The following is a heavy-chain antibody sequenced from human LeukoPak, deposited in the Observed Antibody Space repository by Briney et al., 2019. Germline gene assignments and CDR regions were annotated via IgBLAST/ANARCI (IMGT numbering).Heavy chain of an antibody. V-gene: IGHV4-38-2*02. D-gene: IGHD3-10*01. Sequence: SETLSLTCTVSGYSISSGYYWGWIRQPPGKGLEWIGTIDHSGSTYYNPSLKSRVTISVDTSKNQFSLKLSSVTAADTAVYYCARDHGSGKVIFKDEHRGHGGDDYWGQGTLVTVSS. CDR2: IDHSGST. CDR1: GYSISSGYY. J-gene: IGHJ4*02. CDR3: ARDHGSGKVIFKDEHRGHGGDDY.